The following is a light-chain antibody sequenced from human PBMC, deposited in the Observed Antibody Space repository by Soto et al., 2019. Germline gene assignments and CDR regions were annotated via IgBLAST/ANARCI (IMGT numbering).Light chain of an antibody. CDR1: QSVSSY. Sequence: EIVLTQSPATLSLSPGERATLSCRASQSVSSYLAWYHQKPGQAPRRLIYDASNRATGIPARFSGSGSGTAFTLTISSLEPEDFAVYYCQQRSNWHTFGGGTKVEIK. CDR3: QQRSNWHT. CDR2: DAS. V-gene: IGKV3-11*01. J-gene: IGKJ4*01.